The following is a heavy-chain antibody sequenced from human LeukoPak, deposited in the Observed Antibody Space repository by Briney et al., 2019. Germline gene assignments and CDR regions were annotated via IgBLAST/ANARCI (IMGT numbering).Heavy chain of an antibody. Sequence: ASVKVSCKASGYTFTGYYMHWVRQAPGQGLEWMGWINPNSGGTNYAQKFQGRVTMTRDTSISTAYMELSRLRSDDTAVYYCAREKTAYDILTGYYPEYFDYWGQGTLVTVSS. CDR2: INPNSGGT. D-gene: IGHD3-9*01. J-gene: IGHJ4*02. CDR1: GYTFTGYY. CDR3: AREKTAYDILTGYYPEYFDY. V-gene: IGHV1-2*02.